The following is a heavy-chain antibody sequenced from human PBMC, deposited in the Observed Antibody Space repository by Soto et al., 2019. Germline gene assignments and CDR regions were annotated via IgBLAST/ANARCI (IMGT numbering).Heavy chain of an antibody. V-gene: IGHV3-23*01. D-gene: IGHD1-7*01. CDR2: ISSNGGRT. Sequence: VGSLRLSCAASGFTFSVYAMSWVRQAPGKGLEWVSAISSNGGRTFYADSLRGRFTISRDNSKSALYLQMNNLRAEDTAIYYCAKYSELPYEAYLQQWGQGTLVTVSS. CDR3: AKYSELPYEAYLQQ. J-gene: IGHJ1*01. CDR1: GFTFSVYA.